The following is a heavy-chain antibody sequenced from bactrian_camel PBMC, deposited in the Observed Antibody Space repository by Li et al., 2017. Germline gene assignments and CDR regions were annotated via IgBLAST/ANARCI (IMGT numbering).Heavy chain of an antibody. CDR3: NDLGTRTFGS. D-gene: IGHD1*01. CDR1: GFTSSSYA. CDR2: IYDDGSNT. J-gene: IGHJ6*01. V-gene: IGHV3S7*01. Sequence: QVQLVESGGGSVQPGGSLRLSCAASGFTSSSYAKSWVRQAPGKGLEWVSSIYDDGSNTYYADSVKGRFTISRDNAKNTVYLQMDSLESEDTAVYYCNDLGTRTFGSWGQGTQVTVS.